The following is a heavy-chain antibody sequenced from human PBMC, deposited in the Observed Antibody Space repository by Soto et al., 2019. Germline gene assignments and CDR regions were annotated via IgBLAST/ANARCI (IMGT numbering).Heavy chain of an antibody. Sequence: SETLSLTCAVYGGSFSGYYWSWIRQPPGKGLEWIGEINHSGSTNYNPSLKSRVTISVDTSKNQFSLKLSSVTAADTAVYYCARRPRYYYYYMDAWGKGTTVTVSS. CDR3: ARRPRYYYYYMDA. CDR2: INHSGST. J-gene: IGHJ6*03. V-gene: IGHV4-34*01. CDR1: GGSFSGYY.